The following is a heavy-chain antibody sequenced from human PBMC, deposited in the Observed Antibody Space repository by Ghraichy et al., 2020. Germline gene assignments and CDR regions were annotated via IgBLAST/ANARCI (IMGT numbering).Heavy chain of an antibody. V-gene: IGHV3-7*01. CDR1: GFTFSSYW. D-gene: IGHD3-3*01. CDR2: IKQDGSEK. CDR3: ARPWYYDFWSGYHD. J-gene: IGHJ4*02. Sequence: GESLNISCAASGFTFSSYWMSWVRQAPGKGLEWVANIKQDGSEKYYVDSVKGRFTISRDNAKNSLYLQMNSLRAEDTAVYYCARPWYYDFWSGYHDWGQGTLVTVSS.